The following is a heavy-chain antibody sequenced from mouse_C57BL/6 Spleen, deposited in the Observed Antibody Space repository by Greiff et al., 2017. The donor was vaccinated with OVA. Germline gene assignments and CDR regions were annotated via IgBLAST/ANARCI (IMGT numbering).Heavy chain of an antibody. CDR3: AIGGDFLFDY. Sequence: QVQLQQPGAELVKPGASVKVSCKASGYTFTSYWMHWVMQKPGQGLEWIGRIHPTDSDTNYNQKLKGKATLAVDKSSSTAYMQLSSLTSEDSAVYYWAIGGDFLFDYWGQGTTLTVSS. CDR1: GYTFTSYW. J-gene: IGHJ2*01. V-gene: IGHV1-74*01. CDR2: IHPTDSDT.